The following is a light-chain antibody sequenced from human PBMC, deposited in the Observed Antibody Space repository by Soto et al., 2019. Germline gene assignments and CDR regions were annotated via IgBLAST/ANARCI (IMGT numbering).Light chain of an antibody. Sequence: EIVMTQSPATVSVSPVEIVNLSCMASQSVSSSLAWYQQKPGQAPRLLIYGASTRAAGIPARFSGSGSGTDFTLTISRLEPEDFAVYYCQQHGGSPITFGQGTRLEIK. V-gene: IGKV3-20*01. CDR1: QSVSSS. J-gene: IGKJ5*01. CDR3: QQHGGSPIT. CDR2: GAS.